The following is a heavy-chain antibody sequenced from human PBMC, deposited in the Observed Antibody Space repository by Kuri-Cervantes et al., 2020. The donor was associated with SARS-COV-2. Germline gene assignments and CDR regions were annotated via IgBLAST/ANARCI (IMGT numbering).Heavy chain of an antibody. J-gene: IGHJ3*02. V-gene: IGHV3-74*01. CDR1: GFTFSSYW. CDR3: AREGVVAASPDAFDI. Sequence: GESLKISCAASGFTFSSYWMHWVRQAPGRGLVWVSHIYSDGHTQGFADSVKGRFAISRDNAKNTLYLQMNSLRAEDTAVYYCAREGVVAASPDAFDIWGQGTMVTVSS. CDR2: IYSDGHTQ. D-gene: IGHD2-15*01.